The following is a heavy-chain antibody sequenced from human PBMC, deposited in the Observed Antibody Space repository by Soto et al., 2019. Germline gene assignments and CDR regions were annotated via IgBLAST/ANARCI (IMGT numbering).Heavy chain of an antibody. CDR1: GGTFSSYA. D-gene: IGHD2-2*01. V-gene: IGHV1-69*06. CDR3: ARRDIVVVPAAMMGAYYYYYYMDV. CDR2: IIPICGTA. Sequence: GASVKVSCKASGGTFSSYAISWVRQAPGQGLEWMGGIIPICGTAGYAQKFQGRVTITANTSISTAYMELSSLRSEDTAVYYCARRDIVVVPAAMMGAYYYYYYMDVWGKGTTVTVSS. J-gene: IGHJ6*03.